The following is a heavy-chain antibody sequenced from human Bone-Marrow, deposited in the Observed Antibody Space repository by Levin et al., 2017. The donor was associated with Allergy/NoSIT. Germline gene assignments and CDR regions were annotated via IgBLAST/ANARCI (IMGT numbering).Heavy chain of an antibody. CDR2: ISYDGSNE. Sequence: PGGSLRLSCAASGFIFSSYGIHWVRQAPAKGLEWVAVISYDGSNEYYADSVKGRFTISRDNSKNTLSLQMSSLRAEDTAVYYCAKRREMLRHFDWSFDYWGQGTQVTVSS. CDR1: GFIFSSYG. CDR3: AKRREMLRHFDWSFDY. V-gene: IGHV3-30*18. D-gene: IGHD3-9*01. J-gene: IGHJ4*02.